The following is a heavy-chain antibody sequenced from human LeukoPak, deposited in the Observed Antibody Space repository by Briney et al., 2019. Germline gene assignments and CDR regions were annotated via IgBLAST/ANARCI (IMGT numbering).Heavy chain of an antibody. CDR2: MNPNSGNT. D-gene: IGHD3-3*01. J-gene: IGHJ5*02. CDR1: GYTFTSYD. CDR3: ARGHKTTIFGVVIIRGVWFDP. V-gene: IGHV1-8*01. Sequence: GASVKDSCKASGYTFTSYDINWVRQATGQGLEWMGWMNPNSGNTGYAQKFQGRVTMTRNTSISTAYMELSSLRSEDTAVYYCARGHKTTIFGVVIIRGVWFDPWGQGTLVTVSS.